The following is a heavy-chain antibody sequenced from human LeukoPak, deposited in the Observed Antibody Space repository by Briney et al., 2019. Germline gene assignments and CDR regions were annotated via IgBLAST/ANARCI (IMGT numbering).Heavy chain of an antibody. CDR3: ARVVALYAPFDY. J-gene: IGHJ4*02. CDR1: GGSISSYY. Sequence: SETLSLTCSVSGGSISSYYWSWIRQPPGKGLEWIGYIYYSGSTNYNPSLKSRVTISVDTSKNQFSLKLSSVTAADTAVYYCARVVALYAPFDYWGQGTLVTVSS. D-gene: IGHD2-15*01. CDR2: IYYSGST. V-gene: IGHV4-59*08.